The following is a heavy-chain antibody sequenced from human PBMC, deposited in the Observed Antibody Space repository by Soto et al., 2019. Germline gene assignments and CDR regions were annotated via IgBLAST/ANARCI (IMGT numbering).Heavy chain of an antibody. Sequence: PGGSLRLSCAASGFTFRSYAMNWVRQASGKGLEWVSAIRGDGGNTYYGDSVKGRFTTSRDNSKNILYLQMNDLRDEDTAVYFCATRIFGVEYWGQGTLVTVSS. D-gene: IGHD3-3*01. CDR1: GFTFRSYA. CDR2: IRGDGGNT. V-gene: IGHV3-23*01. J-gene: IGHJ4*02. CDR3: ATRIFGVEY.